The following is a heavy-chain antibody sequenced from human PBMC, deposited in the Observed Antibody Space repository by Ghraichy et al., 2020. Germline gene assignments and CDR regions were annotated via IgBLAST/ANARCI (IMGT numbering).Heavy chain of an antibody. V-gene: IGHV3-23*01. D-gene: IGHD1-26*01. CDR2: ISGSGGTT. Sequence: GGSLRLSCAASGFTFSSYAMSWVRQAPGKGLEWVSHISGSGGTTYYADSVKGRFTISRDKSKNTLYLQMNSLRAEDTAVYYGAKAGGSYLDPFDYWGQGTLVTVSS. CDR1: GFTFSSYA. CDR3: AKAGGSYLDPFDY. J-gene: IGHJ4*02.